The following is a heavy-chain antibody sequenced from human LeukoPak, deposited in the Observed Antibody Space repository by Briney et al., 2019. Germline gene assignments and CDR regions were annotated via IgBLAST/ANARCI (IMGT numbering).Heavy chain of an antibody. Sequence: GASLQISCKVSGYSFTSYCIGWVRQTPGKGLEWMGIIYPGDSGPTYSPSFQGQVTISVDKSINTAYLQWSSLQASDTAMYYCGMSGDRVPLQDDVFDVWGQGTMVTVST. D-gene: IGHD1-26*01. CDR3: GMSGDRVPLQDDVFDV. CDR1: GYSFTSYC. J-gene: IGHJ3*01. CDR2: IYPGDSGP. V-gene: IGHV5-51*01.